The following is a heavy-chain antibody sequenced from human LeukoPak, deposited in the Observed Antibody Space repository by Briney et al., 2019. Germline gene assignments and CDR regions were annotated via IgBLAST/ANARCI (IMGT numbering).Heavy chain of an antibody. CDR2: IKQDGSEK. CDR1: GFTFSSYW. D-gene: IGHD4-17*01. V-gene: IGHV3-7*01. CDR3: ARDVTTVTYNWFDP. Sequence: GGSLRLSCAASGFTFSSYWTSWVRQAPGKGLEWVANIKQDGSEKYYVDSVKGRFTISRDNAKNSLYLQMNSLRAEDTAVYYCARDVTTVTYNWFDPWGQGTLVTVSS. J-gene: IGHJ5*02.